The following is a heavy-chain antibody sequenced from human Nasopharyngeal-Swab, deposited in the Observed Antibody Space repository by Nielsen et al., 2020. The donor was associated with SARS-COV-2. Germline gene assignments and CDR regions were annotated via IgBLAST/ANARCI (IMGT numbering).Heavy chain of an antibody. Sequence: SETLSPTCALYAASLNGYYWSCIRHSPGKGLECIGEINHSGSTNYNPSLKSRVTISVDTSKTQFPLKLSSVTAADTAVYYCARGSTMNGYYGMDVWGQGTTVTVSS. J-gene: IGHJ6*02. CDR2: INHSGST. V-gene: IGHV4-34*01. D-gene: IGHD3-22*01. CDR1: AASLNGYY. CDR3: ARGSTMNGYYGMDV.